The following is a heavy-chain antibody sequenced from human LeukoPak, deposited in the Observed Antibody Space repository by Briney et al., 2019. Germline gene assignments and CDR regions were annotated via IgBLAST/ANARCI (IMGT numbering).Heavy chain of an antibody. CDR3: AKDVEWFSYGMDV. D-gene: IGHD3-9*01. CDR2: ISWNGGSL. CDR1: GFTFDDYA. J-gene: IGHJ6*02. Sequence: GRSLRLSCAASGFTFDDYAMHWVRQAPGKGLEWVSAISWNGGSLDYADSVKGRFTISRDNAKSSLYLQMNSLRPEDTAMYYCAKDVEWFSYGMDVWGQGTTVTVSS. V-gene: IGHV3-9*01.